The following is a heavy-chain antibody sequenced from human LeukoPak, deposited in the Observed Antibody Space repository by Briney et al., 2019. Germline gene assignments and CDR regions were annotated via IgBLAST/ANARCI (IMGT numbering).Heavy chain of an antibody. J-gene: IGHJ4*02. CDR1: GYTFTSYG. CDR3: ARDILTGRVDY. Sequence: ASLKVSCKASGYTFTSYGICWVRQAPGQGLEWMGWISAYNGNTNYAQKLQGRVTMTTDTSTSTAYMELRSLRSDDTAVYYCARDILTGRVDYWGQGTLVTVSS. V-gene: IGHV1-18*01. CDR2: ISAYNGNT. D-gene: IGHD3-9*01.